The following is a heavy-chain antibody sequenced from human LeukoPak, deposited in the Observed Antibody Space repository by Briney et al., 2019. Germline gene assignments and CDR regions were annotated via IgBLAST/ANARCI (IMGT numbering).Heavy chain of an antibody. CDR3: ARDYYDIPSENY. D-gene: IGHD3-22*01. J-gene: IGHJ4*02. Sequence: SETLSLTCTVSGGSISSSSYYWGWIRQPPGKGLEWIGSIYYSGSTYYNPSLKSRVTISVDTSRNQFSLKLSSVTAADTAVYYCARDYYDIPSENYWGQGTLVTVSS. CDR2: IYYSGST. CDR1: GGSISSSSYY. V-gene: IGHV4-39*07.